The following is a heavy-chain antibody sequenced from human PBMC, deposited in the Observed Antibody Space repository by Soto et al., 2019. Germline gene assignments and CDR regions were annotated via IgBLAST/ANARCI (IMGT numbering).Heavy chain of an antibody. D-gene: IGHD6-19*01. V-gene: IGHV1-69*01. CDR3: ARDRARLAVADFIPSGNFDP. CDR1: GGTFSSYA. Sequence: QVQLVQSGAEVKKPGSSVKVSCKASGGTFSSYAISWVRQAPGQGLEWMGGIIPIFGTANYAQKFQGRVTITADESTSTAYMELSSLRSEDTAVYYCARDRARLAVADFIPSGNFDPWGQGTLVTVSS. CDR2: IIPIFGTA. J-gene: IGHJ5*02.